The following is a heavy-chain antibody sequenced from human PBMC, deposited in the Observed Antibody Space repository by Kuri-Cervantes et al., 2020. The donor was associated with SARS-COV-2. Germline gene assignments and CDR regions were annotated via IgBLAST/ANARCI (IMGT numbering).Heavy chain of an antibody. Sequence: GESLKISCAASGFTFISTAMHWVRQAPGKGLEWVAVISYDGSTKYYADSVKGRFTISRDNSKDTLSLQMNSLRAEDTALYYCAKDRQGLGYSGMDVWGPGATVTVSS. J-gene: IGHJ6*01. CDR3: AKDRQGLGYSGMDV. CDR2: ISYDGSTK. D-gene: IGHD2-21*01. CDR1: GFTFISTA. V-gene: IGHV3-30*18.